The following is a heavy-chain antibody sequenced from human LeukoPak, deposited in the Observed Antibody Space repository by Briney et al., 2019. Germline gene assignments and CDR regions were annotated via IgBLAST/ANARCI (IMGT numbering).Heavy chain of an antibody. V-gene: IGHV3-23*01. CDR1: GFNFRAYW. J-gene: IGHJ4*02. D-gene: IGHD3-3*01. Sequence: GGSLRLSCTTSGFNFRAYWMGWVRQAPGRGLEWVATLSGSGAGTYYSDSVQGQFTISRDNSKRTLFLQMNSLRAEDTAFYYCAKAELGVDTFFDYWGQGTLVTVSS. CDR2: LSGSGAGT. CDR3: AKAELGVDTFFDY.